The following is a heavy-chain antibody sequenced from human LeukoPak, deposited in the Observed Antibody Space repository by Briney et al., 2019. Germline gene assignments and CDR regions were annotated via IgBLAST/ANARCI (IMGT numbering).Heavy chain of an antibody. D-gene: IGHD3-10*01. J-gene: IGHJ3*02. CDR3: AKFATMVRGVIPSDAFDI. CDR2: ISGSGGST. Sequence: GGSLRLSCVASGFTFSSYAMSWVCQAPGKGLEWVSAISGSGGSTYYADSVEGRFTISRDNSKNTLYLQMNSLRAEDTAVYYCAKFATMVRGVIPSDAFDIWGQGTMVTVSS. V-gene: IGHV3-23*01. CDR1: GFTFSSYA.